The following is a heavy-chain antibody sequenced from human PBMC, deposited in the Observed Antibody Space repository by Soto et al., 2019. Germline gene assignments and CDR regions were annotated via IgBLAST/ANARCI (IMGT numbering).Heavy chain of an antibody. Sequence: WVRQAPGQGLEWMGIINPSGGSTSYAQKFQGRVTMTRDTSTSTVYMELSSLRSEDTAVYYCARAVLVGATDNAFDIWGQGTMVTVSS. CDR3: ARAVLVGATDNAFDI. J-gene: IGHJ3*02. CDR2: INPSGGST. D-gene: IGHD1-26*01. V-gene: IGHV1-46*01.